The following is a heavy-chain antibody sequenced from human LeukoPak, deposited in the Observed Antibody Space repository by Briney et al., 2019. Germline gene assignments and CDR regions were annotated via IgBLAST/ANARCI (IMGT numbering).Heavy chain of an antibody. V-gene: IGHV4-31*03. D-gene: IGHD6-19*01. CDR1: GGSISSGGYY. CDR2: IYYSGST. Sequence: PSETLSLTCTVSGGSISSGGYYWSWIRQHPGKGLEWIGYIYYSGSTYYNPSLKSRVTISVDTSKNQFSLKLSSVTAADTAVYYCARGAVRNYFDYWGQGTLVTVSS. CDR3: ARGAVRNYFDY. J-gene: IGHJ4*02.